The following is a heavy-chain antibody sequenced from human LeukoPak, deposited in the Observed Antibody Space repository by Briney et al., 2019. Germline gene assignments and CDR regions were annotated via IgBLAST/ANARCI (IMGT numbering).Heavy chain of an antibody. V-gene: IGHV4-59*12. J-gene: IGHJ5*02. D-gene: IGHD3-22*01. CDR3: ARERSAGQSGYWFDP. CDR1: GVSISSYY. CDR2: IHYGGST. Sequence: PSETLSLTCTVSGVSISSYYWSWIRQPQGKGLEGLGSIHYGGSTYSNHSPKSPIIISVKTSKKPFFLKVTAVTAADTAVYYCARERSAGQSGYWFDPWGQGTLVTVSS.